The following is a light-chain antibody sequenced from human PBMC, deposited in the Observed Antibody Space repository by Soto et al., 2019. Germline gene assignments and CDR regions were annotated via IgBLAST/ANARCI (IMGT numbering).Light chain of an antibody. V-gene: IGKV3-20*01. Sequence: EIVLTQSPGTLSLSPGERATLSCRASQSISSSYLAWYQQKPGQAPRLLIYAASSRATGIPDRFSGSGSGTDFTFTISRLEPEAFAVYYCQQYGSSSYTFGQGTQLEIK. J-gene: IGKJ2*01. CDR3: QQYGSSSYT. CDR2: AAS. CDR1: QSISSSY.